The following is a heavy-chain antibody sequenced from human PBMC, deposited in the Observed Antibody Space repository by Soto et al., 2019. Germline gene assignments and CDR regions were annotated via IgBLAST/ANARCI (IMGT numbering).Heavy chain of an antibody. CDR2: IYFSGGT. V-gene: IGHV4-28*01. J-gene: IGHJ3*02. D-gene: IGHD2-15*01. CDR3: ARRLAPGGFDI. CDR1: SYSITSSDW. Sequence: QVQLQESGPELVNPSDTLSLTCVVSSYSITSSDWWGWIRQPPGKGLEWIGHIYFSGGTYYNPSLKSRVTMSVDTSKNQVSLKLTSVTDVETAVYYCARRLAPGGFDIWGQGTMVTVSS.